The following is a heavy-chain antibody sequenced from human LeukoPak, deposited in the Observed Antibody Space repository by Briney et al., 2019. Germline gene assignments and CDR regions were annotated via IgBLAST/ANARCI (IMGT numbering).Heavy chain of an antibody. J-gene: IGHJ6*03. CDR2: ISYDEKNK. CDR3: AKTTVTPPYYMDV. Sequence: PGGSLRLSCAASGFTFSNYGMHWVRQAPGKGLEWVAFISYDEKNKYYADSVKGRFTISRDNSKHSLYLQMNSLRAEDTAVYYCAKTTVTPPYYMDVWGKGTTVTVSS. V-gene: IGHV3-30*02. D-gene: IGHD4-11*01. CDR1: GFTFSNYG.